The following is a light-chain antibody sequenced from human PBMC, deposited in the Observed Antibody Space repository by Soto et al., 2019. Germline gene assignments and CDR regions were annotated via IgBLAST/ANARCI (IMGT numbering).Light chain of an antibody. Sequence: EIVLTQSPGTLSLSPGERATLSCRASQSVSSSYLAWYQQRPGQAPRLLIYGASSRATGIPDRFSGSGSETDFTLTISRLEPEDFAVYYCQQSGSSPPFTFGPGTKVYIK. CDR2: GAS. J-gene: IGKJ3*01. CDR1: QSVSSSY. V-gene: IGKV3-20*01. CDR3: QQSGSSPPFT.